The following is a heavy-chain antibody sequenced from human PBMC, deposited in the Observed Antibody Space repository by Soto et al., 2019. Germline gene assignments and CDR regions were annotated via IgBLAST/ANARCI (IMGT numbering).Heavy chain of an antibody. Sequence: EVQLLESGGGLVQPGGSLRLSCAASGFTFSSYAMSWVRQAPGKGLEWVSAISGSGGSTYYADSVKGRFTISRDNSKNTLYLQMNSLRAEDTAVYYCAKVTRYFDWLLGSGLPYWGQGTLVTVSS. CDR1: GFTFSSYA. CDR3: AKVTRYFDWLLGSGLPY. D-gene: IGHD3-9*01. J-gene: IGHJ4*02. CDR2: ISGSGGST. V-gene: IGHV3-23*01.